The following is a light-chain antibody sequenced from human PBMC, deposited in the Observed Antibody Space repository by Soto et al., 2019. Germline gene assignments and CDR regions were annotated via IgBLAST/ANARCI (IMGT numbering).Light chain of an antibody. J-gene: IGKJ1*01. Sequence: DIHMTQSPSSLSPSVGDRVTLTCRASQSISRHLNWYQQKAGRAPRLLIYGASNLQSGVPSRFSGGGSGTEFTLTISGLHPDDFATYYCQQYNILSTFGQGTKVE. CDR3: QQYNILST. V-gene: IGKV1-39*01. CDR2: GAS. CDR1: QSISRH.